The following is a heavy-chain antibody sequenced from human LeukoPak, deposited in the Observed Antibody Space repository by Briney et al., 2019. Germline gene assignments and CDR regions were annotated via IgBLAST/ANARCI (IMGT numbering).Heavy chain of an antibody. CDR2: FDPEDGEA. J-gene: IGHJ4*02. V-gene: IGHV1-24*01. CDR1: GYTLTELS. D-gene: IGHD1-26*01. CDR3: ATGTGATYKAIDY. Sequence: ASVKVSCKVSGYTLTELSMHWVRQAPGKGLEWMGGFDPEDGEAIYAQKFQGRVTMTEDTSTDTAYMELSSLRPEDTAVYYCATGTGATYKAIDYWGQGTLVTVSS.